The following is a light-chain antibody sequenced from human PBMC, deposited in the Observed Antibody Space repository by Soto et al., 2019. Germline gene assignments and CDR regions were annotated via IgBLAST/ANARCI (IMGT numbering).Light chain of an antibody. CDR3: TSYTSSSTLLV. CDR2: DVS. Sequence: QSALTQPASVSGSPGQSITISCTGTSSDVGGYNYVSWYQQHPGKAPKLMIYDVSNRPSGVSNRFSGSKSGNTASLTISGLQAEEEADYYYTSYTSSSTLLVFGGGTKLTVL. CDR1: SSDVGGYNY. J-gene: IGLJ2*01. V-gene: IGLV2-14*01.